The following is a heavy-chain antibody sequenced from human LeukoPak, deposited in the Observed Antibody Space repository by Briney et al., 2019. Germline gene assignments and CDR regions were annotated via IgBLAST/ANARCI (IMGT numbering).Heavy chain of an antibody. V-gene: IGHV4-39*07. Sequence: SETLSLTCTVSGGSISGSSYYWGWIRQPPGKGLEWIGSIYYSGSTYYNPSLKSRVTISVDTSKNQFSLKLSSVTAADTAVYYCARGPTTSDAFDIWGQGAMVTVSS. J-gene: IGHJ3*02. CDR2: IYYSGST. D-gene: IGHD1-14*01. CDR3: ARGPTTSDAFDI. CDR1: GGSISGSSYY.